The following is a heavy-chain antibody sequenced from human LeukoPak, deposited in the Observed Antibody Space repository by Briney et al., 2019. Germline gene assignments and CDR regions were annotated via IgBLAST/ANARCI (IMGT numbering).Heavy chain of an antibody. CDR2: KQYLGGDQ. CDR1: GFTFRGNG. J-gene: IGHJ6*02. V-gene: IGHV3-30*18. Sequence: GSLGLSVQPPGFTFRGNGIHWSPQAPAKGLDGVQGKQYLGGDQFYAESVKGRFTISRDNSNKRVFLQMNTLRGEDTAVYYCAKDRSSGPHYYYGMDVWGRGTTVIVSS. CDR3: AKDRSSGPHYYYGMDV. D-gene: IGHD6-25*01.